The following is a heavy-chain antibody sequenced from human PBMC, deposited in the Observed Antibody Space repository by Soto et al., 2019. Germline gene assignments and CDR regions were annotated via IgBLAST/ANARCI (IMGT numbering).Heavy chain of an antibody. V-gene: IGHV1-46*03. Sequence: ASVKVSCKASGYTFTSYYMNWVRQAPGQGLEWLGIINPSGGYTTYAQRFLGRVTMTSDTSTSTVHMELGSLTSEDTAVYYCARGGGIVVVTAPHAHWGQRTPVTVSS. D-gene: IGHD2-21*02. CDR3: ARGGGIVVVTAPHAH. J-gene: IGHJ4*02. CDR2: INPSGGYT. CDR1: GYTFTSYY.